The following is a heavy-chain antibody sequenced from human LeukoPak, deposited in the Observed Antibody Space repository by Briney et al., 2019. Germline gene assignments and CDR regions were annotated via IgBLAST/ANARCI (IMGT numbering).Heavy chain of an antibody. V-gene: IGHV3-30*04. CDR2: ISYDGSNK. D-gene: IGHD3-10*01. J-gene: IGHJ3*02. CDR1: GFTFSSYA. Sequence: GGSLRLSCAASGFTFSSYAMHWVRQAPGKGLEWVAVISYDGSNKYYADSVKGRFTISRDNSKNTLYLQMNSLRAEDTAVYYCARVGGYYYGSGSYTDAFDIWGQGTMVTVSS. CDR3: ARVGGYYYGSGSYTDAFDI.